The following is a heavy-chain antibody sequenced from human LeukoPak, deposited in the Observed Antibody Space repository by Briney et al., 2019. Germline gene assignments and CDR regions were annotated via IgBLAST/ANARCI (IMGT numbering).Heavy chain of an antibody. CDR2: ISYDGINA. J-gene: IGHJ4*02. D-gene: IGHD3-22*01. CDR3: AKDHADSSGYPYYFDY. V-gene: IGHV3-30*18. Sequence: GRSLRLSCAASGFTFSRYGMHWVRQAPGKGLEWVALISYDGINAYYADSVKGRFTISRDISKNTLYLQMNSLRAEDTAVYHCAKDHADSSGYPYYFDYWGQGTLVTVS. CDR1: GFTFSRYG.